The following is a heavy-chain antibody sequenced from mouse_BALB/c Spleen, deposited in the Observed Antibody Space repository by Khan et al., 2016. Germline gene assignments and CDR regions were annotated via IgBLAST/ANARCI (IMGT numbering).Heavy chain of an antibody. D-gene: IGHD1-1*01. Sequence: QVQLQQSGAELVRPGSSVKISCKASDYIFSNYWMNWVKQRPGHGLEWIGQIYPGDDDTDYNGKFKAKATLTADKSSSTAYMQLGSLTSEDSAVYLCAGANDGFPHYCDDWCRGTTLTFSS. J-gene: IGHJ2*01. CDR3: AGANDGFPHYCDD. CDR1: DYIFSNYW. CDR2: IYPGDDDT. V-gene: IGHV1-80*01.